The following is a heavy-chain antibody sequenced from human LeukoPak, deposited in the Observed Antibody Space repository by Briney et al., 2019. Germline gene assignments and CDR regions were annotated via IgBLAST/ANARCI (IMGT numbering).Heavy chain of an antibody. V-gene: IGHV1-24*01. D-gene: IGHD4-23*01. CDR3: VSWAGVKLNNWFDP. CDR1: GYTFTGYY. Sequence: ASVKVSCKASGYTFTGYYMHWVRQAPGKGLEWMGGFDPEDGETIYAQKFQGRVTMTEDTSTDTAYMELSSLRSEDTAVYYCVSWAGVKLNNWFDPWGQGTLVTVSS. CDR2: FDPEDGET. J-gene: IGHJ5*02.